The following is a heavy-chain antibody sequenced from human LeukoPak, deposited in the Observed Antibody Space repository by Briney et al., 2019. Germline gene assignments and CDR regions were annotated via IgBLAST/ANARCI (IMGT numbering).Heavy chain of an antibody. V-gene: IGHV3-49*04. CDR1: RFTFGDYA. CDR3: TRVDIVERYYFDY. D-gene: IGHD2-15*01. Sequence: GGSLRLSCTGSRFTFGDYAMSWVRQAPGKGLEWVSFIRSKAYGGTTEYAAPVKGRFTISRDDSKSIAYLQMNSLKTEDTAVYYCTRVDIVERYYFDYWGQGTLVTVSS. CDR2: IRSKAYGGTT. J-gene: IGHJ4*02.